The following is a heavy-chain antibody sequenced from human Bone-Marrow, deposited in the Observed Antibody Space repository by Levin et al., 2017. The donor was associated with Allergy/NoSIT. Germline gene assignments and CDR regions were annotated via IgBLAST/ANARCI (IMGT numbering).Heavy chain of an antibody. J-gene: IGHJ3*02. V-gene: IGHV3-15*01. CDR2: IKSKTGGETR. CDR3: TTDLYYVLRYVDPDAFDI. Sequence: GGSLRLSCAASGLTFRNTWMSWVRQAPGKGLEWVGRIKSKTGGETRDYAAPVKGRFTISRDDSKNTLYLQMNSLKTEDTAVYYCTTDLYYVLRYVDPDAFDIWGQGTMVTVSS. D-gene: IGHD3-9*01. CDR1: GLTFRNTW.